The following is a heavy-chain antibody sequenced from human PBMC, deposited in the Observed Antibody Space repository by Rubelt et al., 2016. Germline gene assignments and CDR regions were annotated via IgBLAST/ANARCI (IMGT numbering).Heavy chain of an antibody. CDR2: ISANGDRT. CDR3: AKGQIAVAGMIDY. V-gene: IGHV3-23*01. J-gene: IGHJ4*02. Sequence: MTWVRQAPGKGLEWVSGISANGDRTYYADSVKGRFTVSRDNSTNTLYLQMNSLRAEDTAVYYCAKGQIAVAGMIDYWGQGTLVTVSS. D-gene: IGHD6-19*01.